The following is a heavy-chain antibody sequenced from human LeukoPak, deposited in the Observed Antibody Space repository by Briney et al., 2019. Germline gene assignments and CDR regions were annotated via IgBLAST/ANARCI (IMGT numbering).Heavy chain of an antibody. Sequence: SETLSLTCTVSSGSISRYSWSWIRQPPAKGLEWIGYIYYNGNTYYNPSLESRVTISLDTSKNQFSLKLNSVTAADTAVYYCARSIPSSYYGMDVWGQGTTVTVSS. CDR3: ARSIPSSYYGMDV. CDR1: SGSISRYS. D-gene: IGHD3-3*02. V-gene: IGHV4-59*08. J-gene: IGHJ6*02. CDR2: IYYNGNT.